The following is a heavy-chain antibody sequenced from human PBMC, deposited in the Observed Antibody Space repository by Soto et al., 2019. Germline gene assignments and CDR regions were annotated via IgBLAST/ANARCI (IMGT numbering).Heavy chain of an antibody. J-gene: IGHJ5*01. CDR1: GFKLSSYA. CDR3: AKDRRAGGNSAFYFDF. CDR2: ISATGGGT. V-gene: IGHV3-23*01. Sequence: GGSLTLSCAASGFKLSSYAMSWVRQAPGKGLEWVSLISATGGGTYYADSVKGRFTISRDNSDNTLYLQVHSLRAEDTAVYYCAKDRRAGGNSAFYFDFWGQGAQVTVSS. D-gene: IGHD3-16*01.